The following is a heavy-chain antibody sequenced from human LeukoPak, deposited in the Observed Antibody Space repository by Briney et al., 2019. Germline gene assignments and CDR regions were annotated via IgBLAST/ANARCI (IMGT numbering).Heavy chain of an antibody. J-gene: IGHJ4*02. CDR3: TRVFSWSSFDF. CDR1: GFTFSSYW. Sequence: GGSLRLSCAASGFTFSSYWMHWVRQTPGKGLVWVSRINSDGSITGYADSVKGRFTISRDNAKNTLYLQMNSLRAEDTGVYYCTRVFSWSSFDFWGQGALVTVSS. D-gene: IGHD6-13*01. V-gene: IGHV3-74*01. CDR2: INSDGSIT.